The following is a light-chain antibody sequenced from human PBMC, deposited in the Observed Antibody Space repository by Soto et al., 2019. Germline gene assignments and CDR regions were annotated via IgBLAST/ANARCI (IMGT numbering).Light chain of an antibody. V-gene: IGKV3-20*01. CDR2: GAS. J-gene: IGKJ1*01. CDR3: QQYRA. CDR1: QSVSSSH. Sequence: EIVLTQSPGTLSLSPGERATLSCRASQSVSSSHLAWYQQEPGQAPRLLIYGASSRATGIPDRFSGSGSGTDFTLTISRLEPEDFAVYYCQQYRAFGQGTKVDIK.